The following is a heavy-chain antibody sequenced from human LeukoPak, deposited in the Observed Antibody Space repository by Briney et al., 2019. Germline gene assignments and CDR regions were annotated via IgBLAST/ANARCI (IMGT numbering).Heavy chain of an antibody. J-gene: IGHJ4*02. D-gene: IGHD6-6*01. CDR1: GGTFSSYA. CDR2: IIPIFGTA. V-gene: IGHV1-69*05. CDR3: TRVPEYSSSEVGYFDY. Sequence: SVKVSCKAPGGTFSSYAISRVRQAPGQGLEWMGGIIPIFGTANYAQKFQGRVTITTDESTSTAYMELSSLRSEDTAVYYCTRVPEYSSSEVGYFDYWGQGTLVTVSS.